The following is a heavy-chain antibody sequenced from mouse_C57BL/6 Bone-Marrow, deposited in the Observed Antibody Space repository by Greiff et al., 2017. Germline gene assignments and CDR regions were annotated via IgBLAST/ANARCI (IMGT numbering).Heavy chain of an antibody. CDR1: GYTFTSYW. Sequence: VQLQQPGAELVKPGASVKMSCKASGYTFTSYWITWVKQRPGQGLEWIGDIYPGSGSTNYNEKFKSKATPTVDTSSSTAYMQLSSLTSEDSAVYYCARPYYSNYWYCDVWGTGTTVTVSS. D-gene: IGHD2-5*01. V-gene: IGHV1-55*01. J-gene: IGHJ1*03. CDR2: IYPGSGST. CDR3: ARPYYSNYWYCDV.